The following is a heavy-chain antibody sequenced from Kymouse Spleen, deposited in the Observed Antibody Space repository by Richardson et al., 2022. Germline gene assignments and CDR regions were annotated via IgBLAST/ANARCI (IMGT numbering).Heavy chain of an antibody. D-gene: IGHD1-7*01. CDR2: IYYSGST. V-gene: IGHV4-39*01. CDR3: ARPHNWNSWGMDV. Sequence: QLQLQESGPGLVKPSETLSLTCTVSGGSISSSSYYWGWIRQPPGKGLEWIGSIYYSGSTYYNPSLKSRVTISVDTSKNQFSLKLSSVTAADTAVYYCARPHNWNSWGMDVWGQGTTVTVSS. CDR1: GGSISSSSYY. J-gene: IGHJ6*02.